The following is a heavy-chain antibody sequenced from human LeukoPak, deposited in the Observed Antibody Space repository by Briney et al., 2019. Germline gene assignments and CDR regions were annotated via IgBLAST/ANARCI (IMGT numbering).Heavy chain of an antibody. CDR2: IYYSGST. CDR3: ARADIVVVPAAKDDAFDI. D-gene: IGHD2-2*01. CDR1: GGSVSSGSDY. Sequence: SETLSLTCTVSGGSVSSGSDYWSWIRQPPGKGLEWIGYIYYSGSTNYNPSLKSRVTISVDTSKNQFSLKLSSVTAADTAVYYCARADIVVVPAAKDDAFDIWGQGTMVTVSS. J-gene: IGHJ3*02. V-gene: IGHV4-61*01.